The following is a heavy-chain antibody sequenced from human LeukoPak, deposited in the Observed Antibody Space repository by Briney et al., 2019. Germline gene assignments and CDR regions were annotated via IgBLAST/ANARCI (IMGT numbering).Heavy chain of an antibody. CDR1: GFTFDDYA. D-gene: IGHD1-1*01. Sequence: PGGSLRLSCAASGFTFDDYAMHWVRQAPGKGLEWVSGISWYSGSIGYADSVKGRFTISRDNAKNSLYLQMNSLRAEDMALYYCAKDLMRTTGAFDIWGQGTMVTVSS. V-gene: IGHV3-9*03. J-gene: IGHJ3*02. CDR3: AKDLMRTTGAFDI. CDR2: ISWYSGSI.